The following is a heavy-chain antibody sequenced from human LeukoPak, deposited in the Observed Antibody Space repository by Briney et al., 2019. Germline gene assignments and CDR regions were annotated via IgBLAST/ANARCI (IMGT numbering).Heavy chain of an antibody. V-gene: IGHV4-59*08. CDR3: ARSYDSVRGSYRPDYFDY. CDR2: IYYSGST. CDR1: GGSISSYY. D-gene: IGHD3-16*02. Sequence: PSETLSLTCTVSGGSISSYYWSWIRQSPGKGLEWIGNIYYSGSTNYNPSLKSRVTISVDTSKNQFSLKLSSVTAADTAVYYCARSYDSVRGSYRPDYFDYWGQGTLVTVSS. J-gene: IGHJ4*02.